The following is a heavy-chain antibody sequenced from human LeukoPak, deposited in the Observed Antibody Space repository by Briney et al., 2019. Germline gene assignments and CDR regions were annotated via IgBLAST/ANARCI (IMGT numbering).Heavy chain of an antibody. V-gene: IGHV4-61*02. Sequence: PSQTLSLTCTVSGGSISSGSYYWSWIRQPAGKGLEWIGRIYTSGSTNYNPSLKSRVTISVDTSKNQFSLKLSSVTAADTAVYYCARCPGLAAADNPLIWYFDLWGRGTLVTVSS. D-gene: IGHD6-13*01. CDR3: ARCPGLAAADNPLIWYFDL. CDR2: IYTSGST. CDR1: GGSISSGSYY. J-gene: IGHJ2*01.